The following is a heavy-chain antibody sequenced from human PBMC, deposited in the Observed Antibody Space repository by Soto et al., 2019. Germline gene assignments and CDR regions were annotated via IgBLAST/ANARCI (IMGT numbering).Heavy chain of an antibody. Sequence: GGSLRLSCAASKFTFRDYTMRWVRQAPGKGLECVPGITGGGATYYAGSVEGRFTISRDNSKNTLYLQMNSLRAEDTAVYFCTRVIDYYMDVWGKGTTVTVSS. CDR2: ITGGGAT. V-gene: IGHV3-23*01. CDR3: TRVIDYYMDV. J-gene: IGHJ6*03. CDR1: KFTFRDYT. D-gene: IGHD2-21*01.